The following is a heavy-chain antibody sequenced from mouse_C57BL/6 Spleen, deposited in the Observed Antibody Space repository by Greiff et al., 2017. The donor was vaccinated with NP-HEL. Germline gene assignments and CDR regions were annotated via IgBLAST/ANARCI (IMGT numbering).Heavy chain of an antibody. D-gene: IGHD3-2*02. Sequence: QVQLQQSGPELVKPGASVKISCKASGYAFSSSWMNWVKQRPGKGLEWIGRIYPGDGDTNYNGKFKGKATLTADKSSSTAYMQLSSLTSEYSAVYFCARKLREAMDYWGQGTSVTVSS. CDR1: GYAFSSSW. J-gene: IGHJ4*01. CDR3: ARKLREAMDY. CDR2: IYPGDGDT. V-gene: IGHV1-82*01.